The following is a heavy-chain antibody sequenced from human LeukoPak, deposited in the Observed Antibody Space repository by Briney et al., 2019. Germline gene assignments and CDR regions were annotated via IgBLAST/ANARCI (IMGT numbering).Heavy chain of an antibody. Sequence: PGGSLRLSCAASGFTFSSYWMHWVRQAPGKGLVWVTRISADGSFTLYADSVKGRFTISRDNAKNTLYLQMNSLRAEDTAVYYCATANPGPDIWGQGTTVTVSS. CDR1: GFTFSSYW. CDR3: ATANPGPDI. D-gene: IGHD1-1*01. V-gene: IGHV3-74*01. CDR2: ISADGSFT. J-gene: IGHJ3*02.